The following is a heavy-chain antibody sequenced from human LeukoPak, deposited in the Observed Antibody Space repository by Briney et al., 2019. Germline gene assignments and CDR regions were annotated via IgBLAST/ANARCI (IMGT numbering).Heavy chain of an antibody. CDR3: ARGLRNYYYGMDV. J-gene: IGHJ6*02. Sequence: PSETLSLTCTVSGGSISSGGYYWSWIRQHPGKGLEWIGYIYYSGSTNYNPSLKSRVTISVDTSKNQFSLKLSSVTAADTAVYYCARGLRNYYYGMDVWGQGTTVTVSS. CDR1: GGSISSGGYY. V-gene: IGHV4-61*08. CDR2: IYYSGST. D-gene: IGHD3-16*01.